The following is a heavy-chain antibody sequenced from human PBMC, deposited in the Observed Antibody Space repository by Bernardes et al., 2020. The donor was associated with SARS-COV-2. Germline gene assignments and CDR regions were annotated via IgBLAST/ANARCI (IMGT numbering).Heavy chain of an antibody. CDR3: AIVSGYTTSDYFDD. CDR1: RYTFRSSW. Sequence: GESLKISCKGYRYTFRSSWIAWVRQVPGQGLEWMGSIFPGDSETRYSPSFQGQVTMSVDRAITTAYLQWSSLKASDTAIYYCAIVSGYTTSDYFDDWGQGTQVTVSS. J-gene: IGHJ4*02. CDR2: IFPGDSET. D-gene: IGHD5-12*01. V-gene: IGHV5-51*01.